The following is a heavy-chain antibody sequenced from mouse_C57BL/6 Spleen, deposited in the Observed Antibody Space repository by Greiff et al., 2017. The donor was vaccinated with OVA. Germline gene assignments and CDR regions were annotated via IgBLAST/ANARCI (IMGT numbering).Heavy chain of an antibody. CDR2: INYDGSST. Sequence: EVKVVESEGGLVQPGSSMKLSCTASGFTFSDYYMAWVRQVPEKGLEWVAYINYDGSSTYYLDSLKSRFIISRDNAKNILYLQMSSLKSEDTATYYCARERIYAMDDWGQGTSVTVSS. CDR3: ARERIYAMDD. V-gene: IGHV5-16*01. J-gene: IGHJ4*01. CDR1: GFTFSDYY.